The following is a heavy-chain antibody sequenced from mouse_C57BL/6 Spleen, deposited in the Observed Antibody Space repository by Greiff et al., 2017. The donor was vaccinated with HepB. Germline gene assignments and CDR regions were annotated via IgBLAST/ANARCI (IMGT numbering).Heavy chain of an antibody. CDR2: IYPGSGST. CDR3: ARAIYYGSTFAY. D-gene: IGHD1-1*01. CDR1: GYTFTSYW. J-gene: IGHJ3*01. V-gene: IGHV1-55*01. Sequence: QVQLQQPGAELVKPGASVKMSCKASGYTFTSYWITRVKQRPGQGLEWIGDIYPGSGSTNYNEKFKSKATLTVDTSSSTAYMQLSSLTSEDSAVYYCARAIYYGSTFAYWGQGTLVTVSA.